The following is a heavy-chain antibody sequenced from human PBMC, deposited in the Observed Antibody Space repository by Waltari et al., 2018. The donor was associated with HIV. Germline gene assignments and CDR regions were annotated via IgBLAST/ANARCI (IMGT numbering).Heavy chain of an antibody. J-gene: IGHJ5*02. CDR3: ARTGYSCDFYRGENWFDR. V-gene: IGHV4-61*02. CDR2: ISASGKP. Sequence: QVQLQESGPGLVKPSRTLSTTCTVTGGPIRGSSNYWRWIRQPAGKGLEWIGRISASGKPNYTPSLKRRVTISVDTSKIQFTLKLTSVTAADTAVYYCARTGYSCDFYRGENWFDRWGQGTLVIVSS. CDR1: GGPIRGSSNY. D-gene: IGHD6-19*01.